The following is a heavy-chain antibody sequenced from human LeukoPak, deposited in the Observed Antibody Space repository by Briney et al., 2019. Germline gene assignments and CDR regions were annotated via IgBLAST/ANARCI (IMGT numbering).Heavy chain of an antibody. D-gene: IGHD2-2*01. CDR1: GLTFRSYA. CDR2: ISGRGANT. CDR3: AKAVVIVPTATPFDY. Sequence: GGSLRLSCAASGLTFRSYALSWVRQAPGSGLEWVSAISGRGANTYYADSVKGRFTISRDNSKNTLYMQMNSLRAEDTAVYYCAKAVVIVPTATPFDYWGQGTLVTVSS. J-gene: IGHJ4*02. V-gene: IGHV3-23*01.